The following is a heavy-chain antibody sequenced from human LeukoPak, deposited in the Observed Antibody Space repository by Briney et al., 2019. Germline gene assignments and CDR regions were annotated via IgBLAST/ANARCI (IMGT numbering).Heavy chain of an antibody. Sequence: SSVKVSCKASGYTFTGYYMHWVRQAPGQGLEWMGRINPNSGGTNYAQKFQGRVTMTRDTSISTAYMELSRLRSDDTAVYYCARDLGIYYDSSGYYQVYWGQGTLVTVSS. V-gene: IGHV1-2*06. CDR2: INPNSGGT. CDR3: ARDLGIYYDSSGYYQVY. J-gene: IGHJ4*02. CDR1: GYTFTGYY. D-gene: IGHD3-22*01.